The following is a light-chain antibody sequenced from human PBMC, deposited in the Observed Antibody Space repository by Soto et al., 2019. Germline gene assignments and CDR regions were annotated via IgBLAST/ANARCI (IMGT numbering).Light chain of an antibody. J-gene: IGKJ1*01. V-gene: IGKV3-20*01. Sequence: EIVLTQSPATLSLSPGERATLSCRASQSVSSSYLAWYQQKHGQAPRLLIYGASSRTTSIPDRFSGSGSGTEFTLNISRLEPEDFAVYYCQQYGHSPQTFGQGTQVEIK. CDR3: QQYGHSPQT. CDR2: GAS. CDR1: QSVSSSY.